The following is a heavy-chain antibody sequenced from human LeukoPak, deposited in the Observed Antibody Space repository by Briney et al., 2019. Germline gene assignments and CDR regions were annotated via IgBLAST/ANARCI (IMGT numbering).Heavy chain of an antibody. D-gene: IGHD2-21*02. J-gene: IGHJ4*02. Sequence: GGTLRLSCAASGFTFSSYGMSWVRQAPGKGLEWVSAISGSGGSTYYADSVKGRFTISRDNSKNTLYLQMNSLRAEDTAVYYCAKDLSVVVTAIGYWGQGTLVTVSS. CDR1: GFTFSSYG. CDR2: ISGSGGST. V-gene: IGHV3-23*01. CDR3: AKDLSVVVTAIGY.